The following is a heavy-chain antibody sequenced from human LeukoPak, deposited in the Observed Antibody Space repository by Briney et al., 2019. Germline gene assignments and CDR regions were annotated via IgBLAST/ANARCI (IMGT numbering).Heavy chain of an antibody. J-gene: IGHJ4*02. CDR3: ARWDGYSSSPDY. D-gene: IGHD6-13*01. CDR2: INPNSADT. CDR1: GYTFTGFY. V-gene: IGHV1-2*02. Sequence: ASVKVSCKASGYTFTGFYMHWVRQAPGQGLEWMGWINPNSADTDYAQKFLGRVTMTRDMSISTIYMELTRLRSDDTALYYCARWDGYSSSPDYWGQGTLVTVSS.